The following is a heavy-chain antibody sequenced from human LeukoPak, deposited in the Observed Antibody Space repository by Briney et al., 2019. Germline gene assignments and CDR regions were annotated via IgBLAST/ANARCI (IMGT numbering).Heavy chain of an antibody. CDR2: ISSNGGST. D-gene: IGHD5-18*01. J-gene: IGHJ4*02. CDR3: VKEGVGGYNYGSTGLDF. CDR1: GFTFSSYA. V-gene: IGHV3-64D*06. Sequence: GGSLRLSCSASGFTFSSYAMHWVRQAPGKGLEYVSAISSNGGSTYYADSVKGRFTISRDNSKNTLYLQMSSLRAEDTAVYYCVKEGVGGYNYGSTGLDFWGLGTLVTVSS.